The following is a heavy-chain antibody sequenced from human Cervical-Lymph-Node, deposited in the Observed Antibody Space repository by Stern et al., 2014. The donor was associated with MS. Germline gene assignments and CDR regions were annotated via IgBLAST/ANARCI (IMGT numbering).Heavy chain of an antibody. CDR3: ARYRGTFYFDN. D-gene: IGHD1-1*01. J-gene: IGHJ4*02. CDR2: LILIFGTV. CDR1: GGTFSTYS. V-gene: IGHV1-69*06. Sequence: QVQLGQSGAEVKRPGSSVRVACKASGGTFSTYSISWVRQAPGQGLEWMGGLILIFGTVNYAQKFQGRVTMSADKSTSTAYLDLTSLRSEDTAMYYCARYRGTFYFDNWGQGTLVTVSS.